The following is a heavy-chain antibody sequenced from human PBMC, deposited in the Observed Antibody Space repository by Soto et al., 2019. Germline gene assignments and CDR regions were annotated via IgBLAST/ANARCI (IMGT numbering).Heavy chain of an antibody. D-gene: IGHD5-12*01. CDR3: ARGRGYSGDDHYYYFDMEV. J-gene: IGHJ6*02. V-gene: IGHV1-69*13. Sequence: SVKVSCKASGGTFSSYAISWVRQAPGQGLEWMGGSIPIFGTANYAQNFQGRVTISVDESTSTAYMELSSLRSEDTAVYYCARGRGYSGDDHYYYFDMEVSGQATTVTVS. CDR2: SIPIFGTA. CDR1: GGTFSSYA.